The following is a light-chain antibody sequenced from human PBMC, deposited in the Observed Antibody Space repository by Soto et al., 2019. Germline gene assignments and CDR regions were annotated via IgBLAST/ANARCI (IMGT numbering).Light chain of an antibody. CDR1: QRVSNN. J-gene: IGKJ5*01. Sequence: EIVLTQSPGALSLSPGERATLSCRASQRVSNNYLAWYQQKPGQAPRLLIYGASNRATGIPDRFSGSGSGTEFTLTISSLQSEDFAVYYCQQYNYWPPITFGQGTRLEIK. V-gene: IGKV3D-15*01. CDR2: GAS. CDR3: QQYNYWPPIT.